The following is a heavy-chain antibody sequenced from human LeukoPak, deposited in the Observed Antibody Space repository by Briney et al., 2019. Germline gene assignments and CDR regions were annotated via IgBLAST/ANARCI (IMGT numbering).Heavy chain of an antibody. D-gene: IGHD3-10*01. CDR2: IWYDGSNK. J-gene: IGHJ6*04. CDR3: ARRGSGSYYNRMDV. V-gene: IGHV3-33*01. Sequence: GGSLKLSCAASGFTFSSYGMHWVRQAPGKGLEWVAVIWYDGSNKYYADSVKGRFTISRDNSKNTLYLQMNSLRAEDTAVYYCARRGSGSYYNRMDVWGKGTTVTVSS. CDR1: GFTFSSYG.